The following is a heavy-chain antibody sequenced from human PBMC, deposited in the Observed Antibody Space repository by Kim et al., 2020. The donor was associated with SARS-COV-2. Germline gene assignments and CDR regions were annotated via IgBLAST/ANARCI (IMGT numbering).Heavy chain of an antibody. CDR2: INHSGST. CDR1: GGSFSGYY. Sequence: SETLSLTCAVYGGSFSGYYWSWIRQPPGKGLEWIGEINHSGSTNYNPSLKSRVTISVDTSKNQFSLKLSSVTAADTAVYYCARGCSDVWFGELLSRCYYYYGMDVWGQGTTVTVSS. J-gene: IGHJ6*02. CDR3: ARGCSDVWFGELLSRCYYYYGMDV. D-gene: IGHD3-10*01. V-gene: IGHV4-34*01.